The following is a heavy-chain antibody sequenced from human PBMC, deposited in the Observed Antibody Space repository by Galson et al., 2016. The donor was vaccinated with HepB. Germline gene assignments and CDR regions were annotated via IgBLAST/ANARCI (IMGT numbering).Heavy chain of an antibody. CDR3: VRDHSVVPTTAYNWFDP. Sequence: LRLSCAASGFAFSSHWMHWVRQDLGKGLVWVSRINSDGTISNYADSVKGRFTISRDNAKNTLYLQMNSLRAEDTAVYFCVRDHSVVPTTAYNWFDPWGRGTLVTVSS. CDR2: INSDGTIS. V-gene: IGHV3-74*01. D-gene: IGHD4-23*01. CDR1: GFAFSSHW. J-gene: IGHJ5*02.